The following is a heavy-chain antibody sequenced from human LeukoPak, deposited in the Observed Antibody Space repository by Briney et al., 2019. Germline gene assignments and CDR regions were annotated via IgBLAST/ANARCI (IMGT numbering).Heavy chain of an antibody. CDR2: MNPNSGNT. Sequence: ASVKVSCKASGSTFTSYDINWVRQAPGQGLEWMGWMNPNSGNTGYAQKSQGRVTITRNTYISAAYMELSSLRSEDTAVYYCARVSSGWYGVWFDPWGRGTLVTVSS. CDR1: GSTFTSYD. CDR3: ARVSSGWYGVWFDP. D-gene: IGHD6-19*01. V-gene: IGHV1-8*03. J-gene: IGHJ5*02.